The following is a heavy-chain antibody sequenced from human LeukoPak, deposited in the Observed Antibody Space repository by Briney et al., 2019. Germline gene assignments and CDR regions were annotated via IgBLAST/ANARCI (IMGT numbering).Heavy chain of an antibody. D-gene: IGHD6-13*01. Sequence: PSETLSLTCAVYGGSFSSFYWSWIRQPPGKGLEWIGYIYYSGSTNYNPSLKSRVAISVDASKNQFSLKLSSVTAADTAVYYCAREVVAAAGTVDYWGQGTLVTVSS. V-gene: IGHV4-59*01. CDR2: IYYSGST. CDR3: AREVVAAAGTVDY. CDR1: GGSFSSFY. J-gene: IGHJ4*02.